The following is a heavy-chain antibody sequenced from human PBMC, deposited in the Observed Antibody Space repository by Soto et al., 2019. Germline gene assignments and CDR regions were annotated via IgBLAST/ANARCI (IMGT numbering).Heavy chain of an antibody. CDR1: GYTFTSYA. CDR2: INAGNGNT. J-gene: IGHJ5*02. V-gene: IGHV1-3*01. CDR3: ARDSIEAVAGLYNWFDP. D-gene: IGHD6-19*01. Sequence: ASVKVSCEASGYTFTSYAMHWVRQAPGQRLEWMGWINAGNGNTKYSQKFQGRVTITRDTSASTAYMELSSLRSEDTAVYYCARDSIEAVAGLYNWFDPWGQGTLVTVS.